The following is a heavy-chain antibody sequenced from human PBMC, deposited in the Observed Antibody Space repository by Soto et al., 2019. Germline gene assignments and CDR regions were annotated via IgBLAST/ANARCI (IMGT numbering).Heavy chain of an antibody. Sequence: QVQLVQSGAEVKKPGASVKVSCKASGYTFTRSGISWVRQAPGQGLEWMGWISTYNGDTNSAHTFQGRVTMTTDTSTSTVHMEVRSLRSDDTAVYYCAREGVAPYYYYGMDVWGQGTPVTVSS. CDR1: GYTFTRSG. CDR3: AREGVAPYYYYGMDV. D-gene: IGHD5-12*01. V-gene: IGHV1-18*01. CDR2: ISTYNGDT. J-gene: IGHJ6*02.